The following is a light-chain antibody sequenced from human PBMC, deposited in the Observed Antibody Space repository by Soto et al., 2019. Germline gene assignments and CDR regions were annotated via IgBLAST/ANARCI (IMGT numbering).Light chain of an antibody. CDR3: ATWDGSLPGEV. CDR1: GSNIGAGYD. CDR2: DNN. J-gene: IGLJ2*01. V-gene: IGLV1-51*01. Sequence: QSVLTQPPSVSGAPGQRVTISCTGSGSNIGAGYDVHWYQQLPGTAPKLLIYDNNKRPSGIPDRFSGSKSGTSGTLDITGLQTGDEADYYCATWDGSLPGEVFGGGTKVTVL.